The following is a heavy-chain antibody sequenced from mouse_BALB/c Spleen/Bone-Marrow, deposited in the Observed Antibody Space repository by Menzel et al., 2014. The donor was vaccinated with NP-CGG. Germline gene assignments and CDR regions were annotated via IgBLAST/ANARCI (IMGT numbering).Heavy chain of an antibody. D-gene: IGHD2-4*01. CDR3: ATGDYGAWFAC. Sequence: DVQLVEPGGDLVKPGGSLGLSCAASGFTFSNYDMSWGRQTPEKRLEWVATISSGGYYSYYPDSVKGRFTISRDNAKNTLYLQMSSLRSEDTAMYYCATGDYGAWFACWGQGTLVTVSA. V-gene: IGHV5-9-3*01. CDR2: ISSGGYYS. J-gene: IGHJ3*01. CDR1: GFTFSNYD.